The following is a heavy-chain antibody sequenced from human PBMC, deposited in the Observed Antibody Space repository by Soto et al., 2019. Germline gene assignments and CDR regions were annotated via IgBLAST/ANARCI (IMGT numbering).Heavy chain of an antibody. CDR1: GYTFTIYY. V-gene: IGHV1-2*02. Sequence: VKVSCKASGYTFTIYYMDGVRQSPLQGRDWMGWINPNSGGTNYAQKFQGRVTMTRDTSISTAYMELSRLRSDDTAVYYCARDLVGIAVAGTGGPAFDIWGQGTMVTVSS. J-gene: IGHJ3*02. CDR3: ARDLVGIAVAGTGGPAFDI. CDR2: INPNSGGT. D-gene: IGHD6-19*01.